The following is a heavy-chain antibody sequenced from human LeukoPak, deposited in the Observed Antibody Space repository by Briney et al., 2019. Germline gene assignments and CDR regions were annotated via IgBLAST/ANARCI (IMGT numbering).Heavy chain of an antibody. V-gene: IGHV1-69*04. D-gene: IGHD6-19*01. Sequence: SVKVSCKASGGTFSSYAISWVRQAPGQGLEWMGRIIPILGIANYAQKFQGRVTITADKSTSTAYMELSSLRSEDTAVYYCARDPSSGWPTGADYWGQGTLVTVSS. CDR2: IIPILGIA. CDR3: ARDPSSGWPTGADY. J-gene: IGHJ4*02. CDR1: GGTFSSYA.